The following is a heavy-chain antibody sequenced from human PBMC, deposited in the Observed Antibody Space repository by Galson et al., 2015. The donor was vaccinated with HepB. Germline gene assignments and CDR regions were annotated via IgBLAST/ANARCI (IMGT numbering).Heavy chain of an antibody. Sequence: SLRLSCAAFGFTFSSYSMNWVRQAPGKGLEWVSYISSSSSTIYYADPVKGRFTISRDNAKNSLYLQMNSLRAEDTAVYYCARGDCSGGSCYSGYYYYYGMDVWGQGTTVTVSS. D-gene: IGHD2-15*01. CDR1: GFTFSSYS. J-gene: IGHJ6*02. V-gene: IGHV3-48*01. CDR2: ISSSSSTI. CDR3: ARGDCSGGSCYSGYYYYYGMDV.